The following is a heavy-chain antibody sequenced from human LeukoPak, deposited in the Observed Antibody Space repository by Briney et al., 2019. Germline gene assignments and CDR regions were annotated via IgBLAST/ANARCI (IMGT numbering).Heavy chain of an antibody. V-gene: IGHV1-46*01. CDR2: INPSGGST. J-gene: IGHJ4*02. CDR1: GYTFTSYY. Sequence: VKVSCKASGYTFTSYYMHWVRQAPGQGLEWMGIINPSGGSTSYAQKFQGRVTMTRDMSTSTVYMELSSLRSEDTAVYYCARWVGEFLYYFDYWGQGTLVTVSS. D-gene: IGHD3-10*01. CDR3: ARWVGEFLYYFDY.